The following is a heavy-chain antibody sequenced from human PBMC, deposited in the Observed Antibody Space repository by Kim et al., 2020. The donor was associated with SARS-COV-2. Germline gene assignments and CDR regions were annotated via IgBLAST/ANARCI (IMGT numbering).Heavy chain of an antibody. D-gene: IGHD4-17*01. CDR1: GFTFSDYA. CDR3: VKYRSDYGQPNIHLGM. J-gene: IGHJ6*01. V-gene: IGHV3-23*01. CDR2: ISGNSAAT. Sequence: GGSLRLSCEASGFTFSDYAMSWVRQAPGEGLEWVSSISGNSAATFSAASVRGRFALSRDNSKNMLYLQMDNLRTEDTALYYCVKYRSDYGQPNIHLGM.